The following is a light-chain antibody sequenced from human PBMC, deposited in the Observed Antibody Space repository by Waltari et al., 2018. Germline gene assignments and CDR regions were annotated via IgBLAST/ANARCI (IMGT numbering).Light chain of an antibody. V-gene: IGLV1-47*01. CDR1: NSTLVRTH. CDR3: ASWDDSHYV. Sequence: QSVLTQPPSASGTPGQRVSIPCSGSNSTLVRTHLYWYQQLPGRAPKLLIYRNNQRPSGVPDRFSGSKYGTSASLAISGLRSEDEAVYYCASWDDSHYVFGPGTKVTVL. CDR2: RNN. J-gene: IGLJ1*01.